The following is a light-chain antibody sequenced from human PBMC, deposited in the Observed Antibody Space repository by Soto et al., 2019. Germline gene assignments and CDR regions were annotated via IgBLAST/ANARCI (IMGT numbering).Light chain of an antibody. CDR3: TSHTTTSPPVL. Sequence: QSALTQPASVSGSPGQSITISCTGTSSDVGAFNFVSWYQQHPGKAPKLTIYDVRHRPSGVSDRFSGSKSGNTASLTIYGLQAEDEADYYCTSHTTTSPPVLFGGGTKLTVL. V-gene: IGLV2-14*03. J-gene: IGLJ2*01. CDR1: SSDVGAFNF. CDR2: DVR.